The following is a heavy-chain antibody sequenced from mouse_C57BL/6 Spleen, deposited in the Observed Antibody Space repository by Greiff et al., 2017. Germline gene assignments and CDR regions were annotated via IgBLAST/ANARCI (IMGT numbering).Heavy chain of an antibody. CDR3: AKIYYDYDEPYYYAMDY. V-gene: IGHV5-17*01. CDR1: GFTFSDYG. J-gene: IGHJ4*01. CDR2: ISSGSSTI. Sequence: EVQLVESGGGLVKPGGSLKLSCAASGFTFSDYGMHWVRQAPEKGLEWVAYISSGSSTIYYADTVKGRFTISRDNDKNTLFLQMTSLRSEDTAMYYCAKIYYDYDEPYYYAMDYWGQGTSVTVSS. D-gene: IGHD2-4*01.